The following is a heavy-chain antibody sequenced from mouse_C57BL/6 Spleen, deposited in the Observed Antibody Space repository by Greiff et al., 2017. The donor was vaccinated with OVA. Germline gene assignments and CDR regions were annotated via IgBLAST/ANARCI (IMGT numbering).Heavy chain of an antibody. CDR3: VRAGYYGSSYDWYIDV. Sequence: EVQLVESGGGLVQPKGSLKLSCAASGFTFNTYAMHWVRQAPGKGLEWVARIRSNSSNYATYYAVSVKDRFTISRDNSRSMLYLQMNNLKTEDTAMYYWVRAGYYGSSYDWYIDVWGTGTTVTISS. D-gene: IGHD1-1*01. V-gene: IGHV10-3*01. CDR1: GFTFNTYA. J-gene: IGHJ1*03. CDR2: IRSNSSNYAT.